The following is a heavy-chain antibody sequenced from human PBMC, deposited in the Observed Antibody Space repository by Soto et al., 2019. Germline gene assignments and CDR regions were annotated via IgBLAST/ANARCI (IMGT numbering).Heavy chain of an antibody. J-gene: IGHJ4*02. CDR3: ARAGWLLSRYYFDY. Sequence: SETLSLTCTVSGGSISSYYWSWIRQPPGKGLEWIGYIYYSGSTNYNPSLKSRVTISVDTSKNQFSLKLSSVTAADTAVYYCARAGWLLSRYYFDYWGQSTLVTVSS. D-gene: IGHD1-26*01. V-gene: IGHV4-59*01. CDR1: GGSISSYY. CDR2: IYYSGST.